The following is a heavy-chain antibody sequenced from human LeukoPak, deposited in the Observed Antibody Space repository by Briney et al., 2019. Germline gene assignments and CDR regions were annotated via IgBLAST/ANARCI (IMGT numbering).Heavy chain of an antibody. CDR1: GGTFSNYA. CDR3: ARGEVGLDFDY. V-gene: IGHV1-2*02. Sequence: ASVKVSCKASGGTFSNYAITWVRQAPGQGLEWMGWINPNSGGTNYAQKFQGRVTMTRDTSISTAYMELSRLRSDDTAVYYCARGEVGLDFDYWGQGTLVTVSS. D-gene: IGHD1-26*01. J-gene: IGHJ4*02. CDR2: INPNSGGT.